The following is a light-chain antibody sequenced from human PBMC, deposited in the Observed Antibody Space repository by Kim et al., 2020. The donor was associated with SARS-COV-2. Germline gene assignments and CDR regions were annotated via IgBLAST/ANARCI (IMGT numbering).Light chain of an antibody. CDR1: SSDVGGYNY. J-gene: IGLJ2*01. V-gene: IGLV2-14*03. CDR2: DVS. Sequence: SLTISCTGTSSDVGGYNYVSWYQQHPGKAPKLMIYDVSNRPSGVSNRFSGSKSGNTASLTISGLQAEDEADYYCSSYTSSSTDVVFGGGTQLTVL. CDR3: SSYTSSSTDVV.